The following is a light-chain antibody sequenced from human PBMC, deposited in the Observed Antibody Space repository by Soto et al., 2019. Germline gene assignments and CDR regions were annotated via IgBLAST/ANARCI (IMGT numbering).Light chain of an antibody. CDR3: RSFTGTHSWV. CDR1: NSDVGGSNY. J-gene: IGLJ3*02. CDR2: AVN. Sequence: QSALTQPASASGSPGQSVTISCAGANSDVGGSNYVSWYQQHPGKAPKLMIYAVNKRPSGVPDRVSGSKSGNTASLTVSGLQTEDEATYYCRSFTGTHSWVFGGGTKLTVL. V-gene: IGLV2-8*01.